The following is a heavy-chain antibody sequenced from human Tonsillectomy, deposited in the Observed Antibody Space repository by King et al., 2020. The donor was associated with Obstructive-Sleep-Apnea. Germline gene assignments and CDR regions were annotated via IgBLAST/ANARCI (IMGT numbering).Heavy chain of an antibody. J-gene: IGHJ4*02. Sequence: VQLVESGGGLVQPGGSLRLSCAASGFTFSSYAMSWVRQAPGKGLEWVSAFSGRGAGTYYADSVKGRFTISRDNSKNTLYLQMNSLRAEDTAVYYCAKARGVHSSYDSNDCWGQGTLVTVSS. CDR3: AKARGVHSSYDSNDC. CDR1: GFTFSSYA. V-gene: IGHV3-23*04. CDR2: FSGRGAGT. D-gene: IGHD5-12*01.